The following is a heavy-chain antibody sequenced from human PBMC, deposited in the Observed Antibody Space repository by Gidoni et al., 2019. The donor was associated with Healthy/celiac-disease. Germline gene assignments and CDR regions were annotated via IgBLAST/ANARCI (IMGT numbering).Heavy chain of an antibody. D-gene: IGHD3-10*01. V-gene: IGHV1-58*02. CDR1: GFTFTSSA. CDR2: IVVGSGNK. J-gene: IGHJ6*02. Sequence: QMQLVQSGPEVKKPGTSVKVSCKASGFTFTSSAMQWVRQARGQRLEWIGWIVVGSGNKNYAQKFQERVTITRDMSTSTAYMELSSLRSEDTAVYYCAAVPNWFNYYYGMDVWGQGTTVTVSS. CDR3: AAVPNWFNYYYGMDV.